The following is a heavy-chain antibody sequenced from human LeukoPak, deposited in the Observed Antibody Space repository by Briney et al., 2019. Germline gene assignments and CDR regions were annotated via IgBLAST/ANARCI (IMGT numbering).Heavy chain of an antibody. D-gene: IGHD3-10*01. CDR2: ISGGGVNT. CDR3: ARDYLGFGESGFDY. V-gene: IGHV3-23*01. J-gene: IGHJ4*02. CDR1: GLTLSSYA. Sequence: SGGSLRLSCAASGLTLSSYAMTWVRQGPGKGLEWVSSISGGGVNTYYADSVKGRFTVSRDNSKNTLFLQMTSLRAEDTAVYYCARDYLGFGESGFDYWGQGTQVIVSS.